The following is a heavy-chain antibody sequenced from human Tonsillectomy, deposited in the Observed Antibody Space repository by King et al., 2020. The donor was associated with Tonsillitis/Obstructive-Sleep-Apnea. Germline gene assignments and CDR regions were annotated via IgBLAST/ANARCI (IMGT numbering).Heavy chain of an antibody. CDR1: GGSFSGYY. V-gene: IGHV4-34*01. CDR2: INHSGST. J-gene: IGHJ4*02. D-gene: IGHD3-22*01. Sequence: VQLPQWGAGLLKPSETLSLTCAVYGGSFSGYYWSWIRQPPGKGLEWIGEINHSGSTNYNPSLKSRVTISVDTSKNQFSLKLSSVTAADTAVYYCARLVTYYYDSSGPSFDYWGQGTLVTVSS. CDR3: ARLVTYYYDSSGPSFDY.